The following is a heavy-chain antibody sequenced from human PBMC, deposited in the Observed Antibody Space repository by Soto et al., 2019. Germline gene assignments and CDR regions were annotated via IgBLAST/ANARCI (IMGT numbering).Heavy chain of an antibody. CDR3: ARDFRTYTHGVHV. CDR2: INPSSGGT. Sequence: ASVKGSCKACGYRFTGPYIYWVRQAPGQGLEWMGWINPSSGGTEFAEKFQGRVTVTRDTSIRTVFLELNSLTSDDTGVYFCARDFRTYTHGVHVWGQGTAVTVSS. CDR1: GYRFTGPY. V-gene: IGHV1-2*02. J-gene: IGHJ6*02. D-gene: IGHD1-1*01.